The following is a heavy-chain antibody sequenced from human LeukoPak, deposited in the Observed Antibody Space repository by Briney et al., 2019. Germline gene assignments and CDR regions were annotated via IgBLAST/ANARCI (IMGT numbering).Heavy chain of an antibody. D-gene: IGHD3-10*01. CDR3: ARVRDGSGG. CDR2: ISSSGSTI. CDR1: GFTFSSYE. Sequence: GGSLRLSCAASGFTFSSYEMNWVRQAPGKGLEWVSYISSSGSTIYYADSVKGRFTISRDNTKKSPYLEMNSLRAEDTAVYYCARVRDGSGGWGQGTLVTVSS. J-gene: IGHJ4*02. V-gene: IGHV3-48*03.